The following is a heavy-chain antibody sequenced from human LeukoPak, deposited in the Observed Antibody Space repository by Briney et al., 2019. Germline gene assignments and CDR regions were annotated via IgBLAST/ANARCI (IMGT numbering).Heavy chain of an antibody. J-gene: IGHJ4*02. CDR3: ARVFAGYSGYDFGY. D-gene: IGHD5-12*01. Sequence: PGGSLRLSCAPSGFTFSNYWMHWVRQAPGKGLVWVSRINSDGSSTRYADSVKGRFTISRDNAKNTLYLQMNSLRAEDTAVYYCARVFAGYSGYDFGYWGQGTLVTVSS. V-gene: IGHV3-74*01. CDR1: GFTFSNYW. CDR2: INSDGSST.